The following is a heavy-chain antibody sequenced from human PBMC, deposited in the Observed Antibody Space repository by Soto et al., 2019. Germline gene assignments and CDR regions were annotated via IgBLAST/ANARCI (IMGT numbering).Heavy chain of an antibody. V-gene: IGHV3-74*01. CDR2: INSDGSST. Sequence: GGSLRLSCAASGFTFSSYWMHWVRQAPGKGLVWVSRINSDGSSTSYADSVKGRFTISRDNAKNTLYLQMNSLRAEDTAVYYCAKDDLVAATIFDYWGKGTLVTVAS. D-gene: IGHD2-15*01. CDR1: GFTFSSYW. J-gene: IGHJ4*02. CDR3: AKDDLVAATIFDY.